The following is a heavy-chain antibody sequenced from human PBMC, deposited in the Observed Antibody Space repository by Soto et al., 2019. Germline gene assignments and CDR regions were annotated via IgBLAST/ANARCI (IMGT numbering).Heavy chain of an antibody. CDR2: IKQDASEK. CDR1: GFTFSSYW. CDR3: AREPRGIAVAGYYYYYGMDV. Sequence: EVQLVESGGGLVQPGGSLRLSCAASGFTFSSYWMSWVHQAPGKGLEWVANIKQDASEKYYVDSVKGRFTISRDNAKNSLYLQMNSLRAEDTAVYYCAREPRGIAVAGYYYYYGMDVWGQGTTVTVSS. J-gene: IGHJ6*02. V-gene: IGHV3-7*03. D-gene: IGHD6-19*01.